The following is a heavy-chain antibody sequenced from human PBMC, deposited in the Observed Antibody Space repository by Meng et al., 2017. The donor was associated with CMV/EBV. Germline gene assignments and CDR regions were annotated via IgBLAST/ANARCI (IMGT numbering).Heavy chain of an antibody. CDR3: ARGYCSSTSCYTRYYYGMDV. V-gene: IGHV1-8*03. Sequence: ASVKVSCQASRSTFTSYDINWVRQATGQGLEWMGWMNPNSGNTGYAQKFQGRVTITRNTSISTAYMELSSLRSEDTAVYYCARGYCSSTSCYTRYYYGMDVWGQGTTVTSP. J-gene: IGHJ6*02. D-gene: IGHD2-2*02. CDR2: MNPNSGNT. CDR1: RSTFTSYD.